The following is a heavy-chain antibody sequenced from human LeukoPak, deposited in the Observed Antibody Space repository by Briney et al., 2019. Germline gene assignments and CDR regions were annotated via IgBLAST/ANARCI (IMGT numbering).Heavy chain of an antibody. CDR1: AFTFSSYA. CDR3: AKGYSGYDYPIDYFDH. Sequence: PGGSLRLSCAASAFTFSSYAMSWVRQAPGKGLEWVSAISSSGSTYYSDSVKGRFTISRDNSKNTLYLHMKSLRAEDTAVYYCAKGYSGYDYPIDYFDHWGQGTLVTVSS. V-gene: IGHV3-23*01. D-gene: IGHD5-12*01. CDR2: ISSSGST. J-gene: IGHJ4*02.